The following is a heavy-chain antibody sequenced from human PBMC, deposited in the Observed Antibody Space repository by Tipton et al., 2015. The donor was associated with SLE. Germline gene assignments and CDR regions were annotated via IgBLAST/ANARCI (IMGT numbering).Heavy chain of an antibody. CDR1: GGSISSDDYY. V-gene: IGHV4-61*02. J-gene: IGHJ6*02. CDR3: ARQRLRLLSPLDS. Sequence: TLSLTCTVSGGSISSDDYYWNWIRQPAGKGLEWIGRVYTAGSPYYNPSLESRVAISMDTSKNQFSLELTSVTAADTAVYYCARQRLRLLSPLDSWGQGTTVTVSS. CDR2: VYTAGSP. D-gene: IGHD3-16*01.